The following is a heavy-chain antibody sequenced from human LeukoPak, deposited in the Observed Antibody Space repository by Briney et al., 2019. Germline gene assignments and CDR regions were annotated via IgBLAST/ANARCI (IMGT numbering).Heavy chain of an antibody. CDR2: ISSSGSTI. D-gene: IGHD1-26*01. CDR3: ARDGGEWELDH. V-gene: IGHV3-48*03. CDR1: GFTFSSYE. Sequence: GGSLRLSCAASGFTFSSYEMHWVRKAPGKGLEWISYISSSGSTIYYVDSVKGRFTISRDNANNSLYLQMNSLRAEDTAVYYCARDGGEWELDHWGQGTLVTVSS. J-gene: IGHJ4*02.